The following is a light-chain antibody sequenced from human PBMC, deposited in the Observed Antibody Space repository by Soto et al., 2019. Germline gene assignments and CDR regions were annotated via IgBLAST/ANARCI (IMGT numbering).Light chain of an antibody. J-gene: IGKJ4*01. CDR3: QQYDNLPLP. CDR2: DAS. V-gene: IGKV1-33*01. CDR1: QDISNY. Sequence: DIQMTQSPSSLSASVGDRVTITCQASQDISNYLNWYQQKPGKAPKLLIYDASNLETGVPSRFSGSGSGTDFTFTISSLQTEDIATYYCQQYDNLPLPFGGGTQVEIK.